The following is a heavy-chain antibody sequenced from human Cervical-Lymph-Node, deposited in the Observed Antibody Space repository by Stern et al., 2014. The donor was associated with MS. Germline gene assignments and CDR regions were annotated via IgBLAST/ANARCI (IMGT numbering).Heavy chain of an antibody. Sequence: VQLLESGPGLVKPSETLSLTCAVSGDSISSYTHYWAWIRQPPGKGLEWIGRVYYSGATYYNPSLKSPVTISGDTSKNHFSLGPTSGTAADTAVYYCAKHACTGAACPFDLWGQGTLVTVSS. J-gene: IGHJ4*02. CDR2: VYYSGAT. V-gene: IGHV4-39*01. CDR1: GDSISSYTHY. D-gene: IGHD2-8*02. CDR3: AKHACTGAACPFDL.